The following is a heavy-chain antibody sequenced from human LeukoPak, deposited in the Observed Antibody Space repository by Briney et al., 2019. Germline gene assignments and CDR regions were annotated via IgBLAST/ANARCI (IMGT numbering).Heavy chain of an antibody. Sequence: ASVKVSCQASGYMFTSYAIHWVREAPGQGLEWLGWISVYNGKTDYAEGLQGRVAMTTDRSTNTAFMELRSLRSDDTAIHFCARGSGSPYSYYIDVWGKGTAVTVSS. CDR2: ISVYNGKT. V-gene: IGHV1-18*01. J-gene: IGHJ6*03. CDR3: ARGSGSPYSYYIDV. CDR1: GYMFTSYA. D-gene: IGHD3-10*01.